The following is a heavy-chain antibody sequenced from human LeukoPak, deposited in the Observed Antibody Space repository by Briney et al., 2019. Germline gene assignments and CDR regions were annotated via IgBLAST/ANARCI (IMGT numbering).Heavy chain of an antibody. D-gene: IGHD5-18*01. Sequence: ASEKVSCKASGYTFTGYYMHWVRQAPGQGLEWMGWINPNSGGTNYAQKFQSWVTMTRDTSISTAYMELSRLRSDDTAVYYCARVNRGYSYGCLDYWGQGTLVTVSS. CDR2: INPNSGGT. CDR1: GYTFTGYY. V-gene: IGHV1-2*04. CDR3: ARVNRGYSYGCLDY. J-gene: IGHJ4*02.